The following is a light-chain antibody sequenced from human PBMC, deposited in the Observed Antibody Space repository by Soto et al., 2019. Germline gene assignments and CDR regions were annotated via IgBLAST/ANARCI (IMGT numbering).Light chain of an antibody. V-gene: IGLV1-40*01. CDR2: GNG. CDR1: SSNIGSGYD. J-gene: IGLJ1*01. CDR3: QSYDSRLSGYV. Sequence: QSVLTQPPSVSGAPGQRVTISCTGRSSNIGSGYDVHWYQQLPGTAPKLLIYGNGNRPSGVPDRFSVSESGTSASLAIIGLQAEDEADYYCQSYDSRLSGYVFGSGTKVTVL.